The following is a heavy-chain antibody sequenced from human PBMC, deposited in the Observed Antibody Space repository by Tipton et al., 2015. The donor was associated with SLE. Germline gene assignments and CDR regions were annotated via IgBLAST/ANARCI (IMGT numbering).Heavy chain of an antibody. CDR2: IYHSGST. D-gene: IGHD3-22*01. Sequence: TLSLTCTVSGGSISSHYWGWIRQPPGKGLEWIGSIYHSGSTYYNPSLKSRVTISVDTSKNQFSLKLSSVTAADTAVYYCARMIVVVSHAFDIWGQGTMVTVSS. J-gene: IGHJ3*02. CDR3: ARMIVVVSHAFDI. CDR1: GGSISSHY. V-gene: IGHV4-38-2*02.